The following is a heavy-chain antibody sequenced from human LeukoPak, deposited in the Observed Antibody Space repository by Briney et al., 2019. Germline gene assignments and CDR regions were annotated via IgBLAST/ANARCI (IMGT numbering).Heavy chain of an antibody. D-gene: IGHD2-8*02. CDR1: GYTFTGYY. Sequence: ASVKVSCKASGYTFTGYYLHWVRQAPGQGLEWMGRINPNSGGTNYAQKFQGRVTMTRDTSISTVYMELSRLRFDDTAVDYCAREYVPGILVLGYWGQETLVTVSS. J-gene: IGHJ4*02. CDR3: AREYVPGILVLGY. V-gene: IGHV1-2*06. CDR2: INPNSGGT.